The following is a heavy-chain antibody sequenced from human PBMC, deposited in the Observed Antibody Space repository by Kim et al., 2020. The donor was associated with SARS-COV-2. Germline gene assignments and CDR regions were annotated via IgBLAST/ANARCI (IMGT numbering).Heavy chain of an antibody. V-gene: IGHV4-39*01. CDR3: ARQDGEVVVVPAAITPGMDV. J-gene: IGHJ6*02. D-gene: IGHD2-2*02. CDR1: GGSISSSSYY. CDR2: IYYSGST. Sequence: SETLSLTCTVSGGSISSSSYYWGWIRQPPGKELEWIGSIYYSGSTYYNPSLKSRVTISVDTSKNQFSLKLSSVTAADTAVYYCARQDGEVVVVPAAITPGMDVWGQGTTVTVSS.